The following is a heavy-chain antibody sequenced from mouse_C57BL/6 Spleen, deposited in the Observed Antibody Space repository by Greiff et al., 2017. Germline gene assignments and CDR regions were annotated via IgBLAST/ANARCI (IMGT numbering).Heavy chain of an antibody. CDR2: IDPETGGT. CDR1: GYTFTDYE. V-gene: IGHV1-15*01. J-gene: IGHJ2*01. CDR3: TSDDTTVVNFDY. D-gene: IGHD1-1*01. Sequence: QVQLQQSGAELVRPGASVTLSCKASGYTFTDYEMHWVKQTPVHGLEWIGAIDPETGGTAYNQKFKGKAILTADKSSSTAYMELRSLTSEDSAVYYCTSDDTTVVNFDYWGQGTTLTVSS.